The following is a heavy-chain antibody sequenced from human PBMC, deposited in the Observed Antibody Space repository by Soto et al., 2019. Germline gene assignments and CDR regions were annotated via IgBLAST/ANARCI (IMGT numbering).Heavy chain of an antibody. CDR3: ARGHGSGWTLNNWFDP. D-gene: IGHD6-19*01. CDR1: GGSISSGGYS. V-gene: IGHV4-30-2*01. J-gene: IGHJ5*02. CDR2: IYHSGST. Sequence: SETLSLTCAVSGGSISSGGYSWSWIRQPPGKGLEWIGYIYHSGSTYYNPSLKSRVTISVDRSKNQFSLKLSSVTAADTAVYYCARGHGSGWTLNNWFDPWGQGTLVTVSS.